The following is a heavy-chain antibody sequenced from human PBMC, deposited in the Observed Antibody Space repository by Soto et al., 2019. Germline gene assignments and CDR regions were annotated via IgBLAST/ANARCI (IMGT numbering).Heavy chain of an antibody. D-gene: IGHD2-2*01. J-gene: IGHJ4*02. CDR3: ASAGGYCSSTSCYDLVY. CDR1: GYTFTGYY. Sequence: ASVKVXCKASGYTFTGYYMHWVRQAPGQGLEWMGWINPNSGGTNYAQKFQGWVTMTRDTSISTAYMELSRLRSDDTAVYYCASAGGYCSSTSCYDLVYWGQGTLVTVSS. V-gene: IGHV1-2*04. CDR2: INPNSGGT.